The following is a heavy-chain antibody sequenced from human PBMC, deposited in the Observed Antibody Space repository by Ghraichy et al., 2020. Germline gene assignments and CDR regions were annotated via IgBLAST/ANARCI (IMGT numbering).Heavy chain of an antibody. V-gene: IGHV3-30*02. CDR1: GFTFSSYG. J-gene: IGHJ4*02. D-gene: IGHD6-13*01. CDR3: AKDPDGYSSSWIDY. Sequence: GGSLRLSCAASGFTFSSYGMHWVRQAPGKGLEWVAFIRYDGSNKYYADSVKGRFTISRDNSKNTLYLQMNSLRAEDTAVYYCAKDPDGYSSSWIDYWGQGTLVTVSS. CDR2: IRYDGSNK.